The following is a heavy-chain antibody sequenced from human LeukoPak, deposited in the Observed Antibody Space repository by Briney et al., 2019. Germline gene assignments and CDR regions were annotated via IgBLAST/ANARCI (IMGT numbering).Heavy chain of an antibody. CDR1: GVTFSSYW. CDR3: AHLQYCSGTTCPYSDY. CDR2: ISSDGSST. V-gene: IGHV3-74*01. Sequence: PGGSLRLSCAASGVTFSSYWMHCVRQAPGEGLEWVSRISSDGSSTDYADSVKGRFTISRDNAKNALYLQINSLRAEDTAMYYCAHLQYCSGTTCPYSDYWGQGTRVTVSS. D-gene: IGHD2/OR15-2a*01. J-gene: IGHJ4*02.